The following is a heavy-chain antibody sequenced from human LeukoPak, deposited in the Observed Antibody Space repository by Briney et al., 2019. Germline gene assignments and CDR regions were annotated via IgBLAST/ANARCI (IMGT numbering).Heavy chain of an antibody. J-gene: IGHJ4*02. CDR1: GFAFSNYN. V-gene: IGHV3-30*18. CDR3: AKVWGRYFDWLLLIDY. D-gene: IGHD3-9*01. CDR2: ISYDGSNK. Sequence: GGSLRLSCAASGFAFSNYNMNWVRQAPGKGLEWVAVISYDGSNKYYADSVKGRFTISRDNSKNTLYLQMNSLRAEDTAVYYCAKVWGRYFDWLLLIDYWGQGTLVTVSS.